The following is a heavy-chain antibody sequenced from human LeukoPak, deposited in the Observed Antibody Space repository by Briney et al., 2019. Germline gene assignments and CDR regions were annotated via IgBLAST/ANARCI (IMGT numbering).Heavy chain of an antibody. CDR2: INPNSGGT. CDR1: GYTFTSYG. CDR3: ARDGERRAFDI. Sequence: ASVKVSCKASGYTFTSYGINWVRQAPGQGLEWMGWINPNSGGTNYAQKFQGRVTMTRDTSIGTAYMELSRLRSDDTAVYYCARDGERRAFDIWGQGTMVTVSS. J-gene: IGHJ3*02. V-gene: IGHV1-2*02. D-gene: IGHD1-1*01.